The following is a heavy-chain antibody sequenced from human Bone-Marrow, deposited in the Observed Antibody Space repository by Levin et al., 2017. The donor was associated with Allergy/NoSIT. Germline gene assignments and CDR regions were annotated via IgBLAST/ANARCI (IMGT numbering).Heavy chain of an antibody. CDR1: GFTFSDVW. CDR2: IRRKSDGGTA. D-gene: IGHD3-3*01. V-gene: IGHV3-15*01. Sequence: GGSLRLSCVGSGFTFSDVWMTWVRQAPGKGLEWVGRIRRKSDGGTADYATPVKGRFVISRDDSKNMLYLQMASLKTEDTAVYYCTSTLGYWGRGTLVTVSS. CDR3: TSTLGY. J-gene: IGHJ4*02.